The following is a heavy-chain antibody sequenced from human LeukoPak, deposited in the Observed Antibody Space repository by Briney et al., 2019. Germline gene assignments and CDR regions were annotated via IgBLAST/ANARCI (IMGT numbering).Heavy chain of an antibody. CDR1: GFTFSSYA. V-gene: IGHV3-23*01. J-gene: IGHJ4*02. Sequence: GGSLRLSCAASGFTFSSYAMTWVRQAPGKGLGWVSSISGSGGNTYYADSVEGRFTISRDNSKNTLFLQMNSLRAEDTAVYFCARENYASFDYWGQGTLVTVSS. CDR3: ARENYASFDY. D-gene: IGHD1-7*01. CDR2: ISGSGGNT.